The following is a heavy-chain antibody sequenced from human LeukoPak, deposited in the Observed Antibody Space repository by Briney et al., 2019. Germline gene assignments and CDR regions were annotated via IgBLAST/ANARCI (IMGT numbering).Heavy chain of an antibody. J-gene: IGHJ4*02. CDR1: GYTFSRNA. CDR3: ARVGAYTGHDLAHFDY. CDR2: INAGNGNT. Sequence: ASVKVSCKASGYTFSRNAMHWVRQAPGQRLEWMGWINAGNGNTKYSQKFQDRVTITRDTSASTAYMELSSLRSEDTAVYYCARVGAYTGHDLAHFDYWGQGTLVTVSS. D-gene: IGHD5-12*01. V-gene: IGHV1-3*01.